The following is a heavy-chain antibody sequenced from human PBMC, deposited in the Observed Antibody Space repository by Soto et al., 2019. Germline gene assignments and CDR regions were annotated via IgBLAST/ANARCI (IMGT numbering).Heavy chain of an antibody. CDR1: GGTFSSYA. Sequence: QVQLVQSGAEVKKPGSSVKVSCTASGGTFSSYAISWVRQAPGQGLEWMGGIIPIFGTANYAQKFQGRVTITADESTSTAYMELSSLRSEDTAVYYCARNGVGCSGGSCYIYYYYGMDVWGQGTTVTVSS. CDR2: IIPIFGTA. J-gene: IGHJ6*02. V-gene: IGHV1-69*01. CDR3: ARNGVGCSGGSCYIYYYYGMDV. D-gene: IGHD2-15*01.